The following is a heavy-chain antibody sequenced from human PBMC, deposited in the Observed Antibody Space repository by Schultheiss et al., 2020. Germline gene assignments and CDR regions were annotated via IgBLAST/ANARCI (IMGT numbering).Heavy chain of an antibody. D-gene: IGHD5-12*01. V-gene: IGHV1-69*04. Sequence: SVKVSCKTSGYTFTNYGVSWVRQAPGQGLEWMGRIIPILGIANYAQKFQGRVTITADKSTSTAYMELSSLRSEDTAVYYCARSDIVATIDIDYWGQGTLVTVSS. CDR3: ARSDIVATIDIDY. CDR2: IIPILGIA. CDR1: GYTFTNYG. J-gene: IGHJ4*02.